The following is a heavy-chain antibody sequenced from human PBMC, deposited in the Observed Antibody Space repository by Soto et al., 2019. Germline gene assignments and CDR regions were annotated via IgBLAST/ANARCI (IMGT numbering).Heavy chain of an antibody. CDR1: GGSVSSDSYS. CDR3: ARRTRPPTTTYNWFDP. J-gene: IGHJ5*02. D-gene: IGHD5-12*01. Sequence: PSDTLSLTCTVSGGSVSSDSYSLSWIRQPPGKGLEWIGSIYNSGSTNYNPSLKSRVTISIDTSKKQFSWKLSSVTAADTAVYYCARRTRPPTTTYNWFDPWGQGTLVTVSS. V-gene: IGHV4-61*01. CDR2: IYNSGST.